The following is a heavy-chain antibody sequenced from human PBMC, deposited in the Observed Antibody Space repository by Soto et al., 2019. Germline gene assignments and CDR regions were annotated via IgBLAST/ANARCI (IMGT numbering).Heavy chain of an antibody. CDR3: TRGGDPYKTGH. V-gene: IGHV4-59*01. CDR2: MYNTGST. CDR1: GGSISSYY. Sequence: PSETLSLTCTVSGGSISSYYWSWIRQPPGKGLEWIGYMYNTGSTVYNPSFKSRVTISVDTSKNQFSLKLTSVNTADTAIYYCTRGGDPYKTGHWGQGTLVTVS. D-gene: IGHD2-21*01. J-gene: IGHJ4*02.